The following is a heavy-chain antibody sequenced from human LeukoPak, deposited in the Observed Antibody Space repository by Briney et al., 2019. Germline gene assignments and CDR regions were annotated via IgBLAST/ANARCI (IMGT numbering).Heavy chain of an antibody. V-gene: IGHV4-30-4*01. J-gene: IGHJ4*02. D-gene: IGHD5-18*01. CDR1: GDSISSGDYY. Sequence: PSETLSLTCTVSGDSISSGDYYWSWIRQPPGKGLEWIGYIYYSGSTYYNPPLKSRLTISVDTSKNQFSLKLSSVTAADTAVFYCARSSPYGYSYGHWGQGTLVTVSS. CDR3: ARSSPYGYSYGH. CDR2: IYYSGST.